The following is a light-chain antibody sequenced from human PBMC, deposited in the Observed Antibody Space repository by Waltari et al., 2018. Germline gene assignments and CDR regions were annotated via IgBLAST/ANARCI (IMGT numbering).Light chain of an antibody. V-gene: IGLV1-40*01. J-gene: IGLJ2*01. CDR3: QSYDSSLSGYVV. Sequence: QSVLTQPHSVSGAPGQRVTISCTGSSSHIGAGYHVHWYQQLPGTAPKLLIYGNSNRPSGVPDRFSGSKSGTSASLAITGLQAEDEADYYCQSYDSSLSGYVVFGGGTKLTVL. CDR1: SSHIGAGYH. CDR2: GNS.